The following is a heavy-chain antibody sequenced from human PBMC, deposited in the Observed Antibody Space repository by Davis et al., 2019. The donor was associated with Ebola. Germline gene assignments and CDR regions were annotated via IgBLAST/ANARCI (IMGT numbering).Heavy chain of an antibody. J-gene: IGHJ4*02. D-gene: IGHD6-19*01. CDR2: INPSGGST. Sequence: AASVKVSCKASGYTFTSYYMHWVRQAPGQGLGWMGIINPSGGSTSYAQKFQGRVTMTRDTSTSTVYMELSSLRSEDTAVYYCARDLRQYGVAGVENYWGQGTLVTVSS. V-gene: IGHV1-46*01. CDR3: ARDLRQYGVAGVENY. CDR1: GYTFTSYY.